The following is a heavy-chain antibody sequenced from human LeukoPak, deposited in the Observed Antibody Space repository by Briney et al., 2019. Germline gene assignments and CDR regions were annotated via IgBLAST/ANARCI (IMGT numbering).Heavy chain of an antibody. CDR1: GFTFSSYG. CDR2: IRYDGSNK. V-gene: IGHV3-30*02. Sequence: GGSLRLSCAASGFTFSSYGMHWVRQAPGKGLEWVAFIRYDGSNKYYADSVKGRFTISRDNSKNTLYLQMSSLRAEDTAVYYCASLWFGELFGFDYWGQGTLVTVSS. D-gene: IGHD3-10*01. CDR3: ASLWFGELFGFDY. J-gene: IGHJ4*02.